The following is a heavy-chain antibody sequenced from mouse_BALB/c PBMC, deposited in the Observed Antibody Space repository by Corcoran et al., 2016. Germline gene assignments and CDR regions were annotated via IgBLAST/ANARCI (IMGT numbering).Heavy chain of an antibody. CDR2: IDPANGNT. V-gene: IGHV14-3*02. CDR1: GFNIKDTY. D-gene: IGHD1-1*01. CDR3: ARRGYGSSLAWFAY. Sequence: EVQLQQSGAELVKPGASVKLSCTASGFNIKDTYMHWVKQRPEQGLAWIGRIDPANGNTKYDPKFQGKATIKAYTSSNTAYLQLSSLNSEDTAVYYCARRGYGSSLAWFAYWGQGTLVTVSA. J-gene: IGHJ3*01.